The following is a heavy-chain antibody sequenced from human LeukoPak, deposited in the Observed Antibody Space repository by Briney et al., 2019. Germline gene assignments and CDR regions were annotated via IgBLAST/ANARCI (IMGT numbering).Heavy chain of an antibody. D-gene: IGHD5-12*01. CDR3: AREIVATKAVDY. J-gene: IGHJ4*02. CDR1: GFTFSSYA. V-gene: IGHV3-23*01. CDR2: ISSSGDST. Sequence: GGSLRLSCAASGFTFSSYAMIWVRQAPGKGLEWVSTISSSGDSTYYADSVKGRFTISRDNSKNTLYLQMNSLRAEDTAVYYCAREIVATKAVDYWGQGTLVTVSS.